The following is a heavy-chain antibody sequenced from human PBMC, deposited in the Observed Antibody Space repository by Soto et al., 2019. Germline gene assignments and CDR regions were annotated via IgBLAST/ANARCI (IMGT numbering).Heavy chain of an antibody. Sequence: ASVKVSCKASGYTFTSYGISWVRQAPGQGLEWMGWISAYNGNTNYAQKLQGRVTMTTDTSTSTAYMELRSMRSDDTAVYYCARDREVVGGDCYSCYYYYGMDVWGQGTTVTVSS. J-gene: IGHJ6*02. CDR3: ARDREVVGGDCYSCYYYYGMDV. CDR2: ISAYNGNT. CDR1: GYTFTSYG. V-gene: IGHV1-18*01. D-gene: IGHD2-21*02.